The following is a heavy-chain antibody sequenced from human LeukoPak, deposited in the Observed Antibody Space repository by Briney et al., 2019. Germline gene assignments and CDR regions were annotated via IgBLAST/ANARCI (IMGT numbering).Heavy chain of an antibody. Sequence: PGGSLRLSCAASGFTFSSYWLHWVRQAPGKGLVWVSVIYSGGSTYYADSVKGRFTISRDNSKNTLYLQMNSLRAEDTAVYYCARDRGSFYGMDVWGQGTTVTVSS. V-gene: IGHV3-53*01. CDR1: GFTFSSYW. J-gene: IGHJ6*02. CDR3: ARDRGSFYGMDV. D-gene: IGHD5-12*01. CDR2: IYSGGST.